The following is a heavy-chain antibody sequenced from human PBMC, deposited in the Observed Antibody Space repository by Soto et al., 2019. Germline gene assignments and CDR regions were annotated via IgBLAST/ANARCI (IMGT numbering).Heavy chain of an antibody. CDR2: INPSGGST. CDR1: GYTFTSYY. Sequence: QVQLVQSRAEVKKPGASVKVSCKASGYTFTSYYMHWVRQAPGQGLEWMGIINPSGGSTSYAQKFQGRVTMTRDTSTSTVYMELSSLRSEDTAVYYCASSGTFDYGDEDNNWFDPWGQGTLVTVSS. V-gene: IGHV1-46*01. J-gene: IGHJ5*02. D-gene: IGHD4-17*01. CDR3: ASSGTFDYGDEDNNWFDP.